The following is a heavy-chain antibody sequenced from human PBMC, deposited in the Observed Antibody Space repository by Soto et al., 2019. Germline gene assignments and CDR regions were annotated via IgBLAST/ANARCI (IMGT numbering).Heavy chain of an antibody. Sequence: QVQLVESGGGVVQPGRSLRLSCAASGFTFRNYGMHWVRQAPGKGLEWVAVISNDASNKYYADSVKGRFTLSRDDSKNTLYRQMNRLRAEETAVYYCGKASSHYGSWRYYTNDYWGQGTLVTVSS. V-gene: IGHV3-30*18. CDR1: GFTFRNYG. J-gene: IGHJ4*02. CDR2: ISNDASNK. CDR3: GKASSHYGSWRYYTNDY. D-gene: IGHD3-10*01.